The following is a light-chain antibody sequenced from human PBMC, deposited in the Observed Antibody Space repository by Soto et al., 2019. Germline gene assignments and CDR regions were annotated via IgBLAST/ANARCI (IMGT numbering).Light chain of an antibody. V-gene: IGKV1-27*01. CDR2: AAS. Sequence: DHQMTPSPSSLSASVGDRVTITCRASLGISDYLAWYQQKPGKVPRLLIYAASTLHSGVPSRFSGSGSGTDFTLTISSLQPEDVATYYCQKYNSAPWTFGQGTKVDIK. CDR3: QKYNSAPWT. CDR1: LGISDY. J-gene: IGKJ1*01.